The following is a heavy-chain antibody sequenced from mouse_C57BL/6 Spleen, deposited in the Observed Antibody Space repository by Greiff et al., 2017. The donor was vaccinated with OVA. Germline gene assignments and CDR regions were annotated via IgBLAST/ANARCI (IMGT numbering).Heavy chain of an antibody. CDR2: IWSGGST. CDR3: ARPNYYGSSGFAY. Sequence: QVQLQQSGPGLVQPSQSLSITCTVSGFSLTSYGVHWVRQSPGKGLEWLGVIWSGGSTDYNAAFISRLSISKDNSKSQVFFKMNSLQADDTAIYYCARPNYYGSSGFAYWGQGTLVTVSA. V-gene: IGHV2-2*01. CDR1: GFSLTSYG. J-gene: IGHJ3*01. D-gene: IGHD1-1*01.